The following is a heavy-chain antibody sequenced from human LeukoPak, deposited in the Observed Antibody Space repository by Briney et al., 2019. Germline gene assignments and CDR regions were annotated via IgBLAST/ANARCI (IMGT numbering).Heavy chain of an antibody. CDR3: AKDAQRGFDYSNSLEY. J-gene: IGHJ4*02. V-gene: IGHV3-33*06. Sequence: GGSLRLSCAASGFTYSHYGMHWVHQAPGKGLEWVAVIWSDGTEKYYGDAVKGRFTISRDNSRNTLYLQMNSLRGEDTAVYYCAKDAQRGFDYSNSLEYWGQGTLVTVSS. CDR1: GFTYSHYG. D-gene: IGHD4-11*01. CDR2: IWSDGTEK.